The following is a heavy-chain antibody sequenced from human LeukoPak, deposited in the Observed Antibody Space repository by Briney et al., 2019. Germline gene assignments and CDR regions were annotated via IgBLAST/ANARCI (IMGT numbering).Heavy chain of an antibody. J-gene: IGHJ4*02. Sequence: PGGSLRLSCAASGFTFSDYYMSWIRQAPGKGLEWVSYISSASSYTNYADSVKGRFTISRDNAKNSLYLQMNSLRGEDTAVCYCARGRYCSGGRCYSDFDYWGQGTLVTVFS. CDR1: GFTFSDYY. D-gene: IGHD2-15*01. V-gene: IGHV3-11*06. CDR2: ISSASSYT. CDR3: ARGRYCSGGRCYSDFDY.